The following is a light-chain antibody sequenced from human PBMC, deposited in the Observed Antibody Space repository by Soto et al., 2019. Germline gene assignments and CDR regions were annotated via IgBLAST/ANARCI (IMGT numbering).Light chain of an antibody. CDR3: SSYTTSSTVV. CDR2: EVT. J-gene: IGLJ2*01. CDR1: TNDVGGYDY. Sequence: QSALTQPASVSGSLGQSITTSCSGTTNDVGGYDYVSWYQQHPGKDPKLVIFEVTYRPSGVSSRFSGSKSGNTASLTVSGLQAEDEGDYYCSSYTTSSTVVFGGGTKLTVL. V-gene: IGLV2-14*01.